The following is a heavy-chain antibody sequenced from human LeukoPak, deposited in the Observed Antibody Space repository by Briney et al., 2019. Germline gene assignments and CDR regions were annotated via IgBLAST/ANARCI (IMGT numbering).Heavy chain of an antibody. V-gene: IGHV3-23*01. CDR1: GFSFNNYA. J-gene: IGHJ4*02. CDR2: ISGGGDAT. D-gene: IGHD3-10*01. Sequence: GALRLSCAASGFSFNNYAMSWVRQAPGKGLEWVSAISGGGDATKYADSVKGRFTISRDNSKNTLYLQMNSLRAEDTAVYYCARDLNYYGSGSPQDYWGQGTLVTVSS. CDR3: ARDLNYYGSGSPQDY.